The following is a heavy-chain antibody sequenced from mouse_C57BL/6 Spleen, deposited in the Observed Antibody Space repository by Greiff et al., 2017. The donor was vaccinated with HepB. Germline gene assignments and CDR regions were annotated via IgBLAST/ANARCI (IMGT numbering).Heavy chain of an antibody. V-gene: IGHV1-5*01. CDR1: GYTFTSYW. J-gene: IGHJ4*01. Sequence: VQLQQSGTVLARPGASVKMSCKTSGYTFTSYWMHWVKQRPGQGLEWIGAIYPGNSDTSYNQKFKGKAKLTAVTSASTAYMELSSLTNEDSAVYYCTRDDYCGSSYAMDYWGQGTSVTVSS. CDR3: TRDDYCGSSYAMDY. CDR2: IYPGNSDT. D-gene: IGHD1-1*01.